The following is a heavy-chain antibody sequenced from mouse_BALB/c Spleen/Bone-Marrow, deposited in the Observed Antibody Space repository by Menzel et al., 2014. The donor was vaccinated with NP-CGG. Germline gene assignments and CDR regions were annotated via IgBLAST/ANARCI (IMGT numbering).Heavy chain of an antibody. V-gene: IGHV1-80*01. CDR2: IYPGDGDT. CDR1: GYAFSNYW. Sequence: VQLHQSGADLVRPGSSVKISCKASGYAFSNYWMNWVKQSPGQGLEWIGQIYPGDGDTNYNGKFKGKATLTADKSSSTAYMQLSSLTSEDSAVYFCARCDGYSYYFDYWGQGTTLTVSS. J-gene: IGHJ2*01. D-gene: IGHD2-3*01. CDR3: ARCDGYSYYFDY.